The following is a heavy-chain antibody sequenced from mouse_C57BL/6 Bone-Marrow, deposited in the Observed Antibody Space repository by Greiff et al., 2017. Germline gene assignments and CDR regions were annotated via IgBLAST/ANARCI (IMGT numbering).Heavy chain of an antibody. CDR1: GYTFTSYW. CDR2: IHPNSGST. V-gene: IGHV1-64*01. D-gene: IGHD1-3*01. Sequence: QVHVKQPGAELVKPGASVKLSCKASGYTFTSYWMHWVKQRPGQGLEWIGMIHPNSGSTNYNEKFKSKATLTVDKSSSTAYMQLSSLTSEDSAVYYCARRGGKGGFAYWGQGTLVTVSA. CDR3: ARRGGKGGFAY. J-gene: IGHJ3*01.